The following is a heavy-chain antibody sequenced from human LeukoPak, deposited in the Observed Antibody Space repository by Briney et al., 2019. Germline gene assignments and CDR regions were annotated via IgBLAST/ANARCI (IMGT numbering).Heavy chain of an antibody. CDR2: ISSSGSTI. CDR1: GFTFSSYE. D-gene: IGHD4-23*01. Sequence: RPGGSLRLSCAASGFTFSSYEMNWVRQAPGKGLEWVSYISSSGSTIYYADSVKGRFTISRDNAKNSLYLQMNSPRAEDTAVYYCARGGFYGGKPRADAFDIWGQGTMVTVSS. CDR3: ARGGFYGGKPRADAFDI. V-gene: IGHV3-48*03. J-gene: IGHJ3*02.